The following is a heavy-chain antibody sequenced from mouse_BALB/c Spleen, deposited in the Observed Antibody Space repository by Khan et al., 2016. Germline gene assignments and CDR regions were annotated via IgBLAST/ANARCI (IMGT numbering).Heavy chain of an antibody. CDR3: RRDAMDY. CDR2: VNPNNGGT. Sequence: EVQLQESGPDLVKPGASVKISCKAAGYSFTGYYIYWVKQSHGKSLEWIGRVNPNNGGTSYNQKFKDKAVLTIDKSSTTAYMELRSLTSEDSAVYYCRRDAMDYWGQGTSVTVSS. CDR1: GYSFTGYY. J-gene: IGHJ4*01. V-gene: IGHV1-26*01.